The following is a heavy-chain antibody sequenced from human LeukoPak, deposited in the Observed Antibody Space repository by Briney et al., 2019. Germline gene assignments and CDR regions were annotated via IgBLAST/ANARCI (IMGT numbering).Heavy chain of an antibody. CDR2: INWNGGST. D-gene: IGHD1-26*01. J-gene: IGHJ4*02. CDR1: GFTFDDYG. Sequence: GGSLRLSCAASGFTFDDYGMSWVRQAPGKGLEWVSGINWNGGSTGYADSVKGRFTISRDNAKNSLYLQMNSLRAEDTAVYYCARDFGHWELNGGYYIDYWGQGTLVTVSS. V-gene: IGHV3-20*04. CDR3: ARDFGHWELNGGYYIDY.